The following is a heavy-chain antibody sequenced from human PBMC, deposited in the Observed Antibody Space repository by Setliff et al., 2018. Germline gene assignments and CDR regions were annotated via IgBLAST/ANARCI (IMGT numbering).Heavy chain of an antibody. Sequence: SETLSLTCTVSGDSISSGSYYWTWIRQPAGKGLEWIGHFHTGGSTYYNPSLKSRVTISVDTSKNQFSLKLSSVTAADTAVYYCARDQDFWSGYYRASHYMDVWGKGTTVTVSS. CDR2: FHTGGST. D-gene: IGHD3-3*01. CDR3: ARDQDFWSGYYRASHYMDV. CDR1: GDSISSGSYY. J-gene: IGHJ6*03. V-gene: IGHV4-61*09.